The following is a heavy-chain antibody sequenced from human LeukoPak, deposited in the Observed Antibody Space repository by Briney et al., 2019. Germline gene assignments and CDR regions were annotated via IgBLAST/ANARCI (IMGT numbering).Heavy chain of an antibody. Sequence: GGSLRLSCAASGFSFSDYYMNWIRQAPGKGLEWVSYISSSGGNIYYADSVKGRFTISRDNAKNSLYLQMNSLRAEDTAVYYCARADGYNPIYYYYGMDVWGQGTTVTVSS. J-gene: IGHJ6*02. CDR2: ISSSGGNI. CDR3: ARADGYNPIYYYYGMDV. CDR1: GFSFSDYY. D-gene: IGHD5-24*01. V-gene: IGHV3-11*01.